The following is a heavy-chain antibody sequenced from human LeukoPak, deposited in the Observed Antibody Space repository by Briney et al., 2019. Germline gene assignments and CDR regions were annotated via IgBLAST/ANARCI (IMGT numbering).Heavy chain of an antibody. CDR2: INPNSGGT. J-gene: IGHJ4*02. D-gene: IGHD6-13*01. Sequence: ASVKVSCKASGYTFTGYYMHWVRQAPGQGLEWMGRINPNSGGTNYAQKFQGRVTMTRDTSISTAYMELSRLRSDDTAVYYCARLEGSTSIAAAIWNQYRVDSSYYFDYWGQGTLVTVSS. V-gene: IGHV1-2*06. CDR1: GYTFTGYY. CDR3: ARLEGSTSIAAAIWNQYRVDSSYYFDY.